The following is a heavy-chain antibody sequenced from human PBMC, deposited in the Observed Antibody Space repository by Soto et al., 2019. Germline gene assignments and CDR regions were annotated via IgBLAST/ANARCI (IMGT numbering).Heavy chain of an antibody. CDR1: GDSIRSYY. V-gene: IGHV4-59*01. J-gene: IGHJ6*02. CDR2: ISYTGST. CDR3: AREGIAAPYYYYGMDV. Sequence: PSEALSLTCTVSGDSIRSYYWSWIRQPPGKGLEWIGYISYTGSTHYNPSLKSRVTISADTSKNQFSLKLSSVTTADTALYYCAREGIAAPYYYYGMDVWGQVSTVTVSS. D-gene: IGHD2-15*01.